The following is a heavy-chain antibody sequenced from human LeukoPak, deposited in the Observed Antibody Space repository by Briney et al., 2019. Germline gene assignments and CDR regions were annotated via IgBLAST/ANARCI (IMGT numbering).Heavy chain of an antibody. CDR3: ATKQWLAPPPDS. D-gene: IGHD6-19*01. Sequence: GGPLRLSCAASGFTFSKNWMLWVRQAPGKGLKTVSRINTDGTVTTYADSVKGRFTVSRDNADNTMFLQMNSVRDEDTAVYYCATKQWLAPPPDSWGQGTPVTVSS. CDR1: GFTFSKNW. V-gene: IGHV3-74*01. J-gene: IGHJ4*02. CDR2: INTDGTVT.